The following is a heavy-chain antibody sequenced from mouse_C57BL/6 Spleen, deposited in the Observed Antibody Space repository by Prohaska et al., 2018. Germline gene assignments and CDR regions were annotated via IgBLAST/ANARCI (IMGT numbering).Heavy chain of an antibody. Sequence: GASVKLSCKASGYTFTSYWMQWVKQRPGQGLEWIGEIDPSDSYTNYNQKFKGKATLTVDTSSSTAYMQLSSLTSEDSAVYYCAVYYGNEAWFAYWGQGTLVTVSA. J-gene: IGHJ3*01. V-gene: IGHV1-50*01. CDR2: IDPSDSYT. D-gene: IGHD2-1*01. CDR3: AVYYGNEAWFAY. CDR1: GYTFTSYW.